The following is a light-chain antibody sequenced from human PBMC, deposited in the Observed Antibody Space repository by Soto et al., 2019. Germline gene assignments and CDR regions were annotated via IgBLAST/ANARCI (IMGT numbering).Light chain of an antibody. Sequence: EIVMTQSPATLSVSPGERATLSCRASQSVSGTLAWYQQKPGQAPRLLIYGASTRATGIPARFSGSGSGTESTLTISSLQSEDFAVYYCQQYNNWPPSFGQGTKVEIK. CDR3: QQYNNWPPS. CDR1: QSVSGT. CDR2: GAS. J-gene: IGKJ1*01. V-gene: IGKV3-15*01.